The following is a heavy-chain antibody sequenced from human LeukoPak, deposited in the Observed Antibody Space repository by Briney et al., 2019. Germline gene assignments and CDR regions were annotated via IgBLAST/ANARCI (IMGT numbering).Heavy chain of an antibody. CDR3: ARVLRPMASQYYFDY. D-gene: IGHD3-10*01. V-gene: IGHV4-39*07. Sequence: SEALSLTCTVSGGSISSSSYYWGWIRQPPGKGLEWIGSIYYSGSTYYNPSLKSRVTISVDTSKNQFSLKLSSVTAADTAVYYCARVLRPMASQYYFDYWGQGTLVTVSS. CDR1: GGSISSSSYY. J-gene: IGHJ4*02. CDR2: IYYSGST.